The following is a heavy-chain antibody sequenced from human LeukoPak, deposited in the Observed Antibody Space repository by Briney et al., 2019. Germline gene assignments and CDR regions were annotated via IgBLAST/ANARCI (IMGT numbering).Heavy chain of an antibody. V-gene: IGHV4-59*01. CDR2: IYYSGST. CDR1: GGSISSYY. D-gene: IGHD1/OR15-1a*01. Sequence: SETLSLTCSVSGGSISSYYWSWIRQPPGKGLEGIGYIYYSGSTNYDPSLKSRVTISVDTSKNQFSLKLSSVTAADTAVYYCAKNKRGSKDAFDIWGQGTMVTVSS. CDR3: AKNKRGSKDAFDI. J-gene: IGHJ3*02.